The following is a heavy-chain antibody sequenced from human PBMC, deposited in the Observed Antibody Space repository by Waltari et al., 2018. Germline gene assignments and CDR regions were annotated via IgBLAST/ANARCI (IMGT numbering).Heavy chain of an antibody. V-gene: IGHV3-48*03. CDR2: IRSTGDAI. CDR1: GCTFSSYD. J-gene: IGHJ4*02. CDR3: ARGQPPLWLRLDN. Sequence: QLVESGGGLVQPGGSLRLPCTASGCTFSSYDMNWVRQAPGKGLEWISYIRSTGDAIYYADSVKGRFTISRDNAKNSLFLQMNSLRAEDTAVYYCARGQPPLWLRLDNWGQGTLVTVSS. D-gene: IGHD5-12*01.